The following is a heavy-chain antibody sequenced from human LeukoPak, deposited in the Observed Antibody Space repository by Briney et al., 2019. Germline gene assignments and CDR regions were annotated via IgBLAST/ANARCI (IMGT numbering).Heavy chain of an antibody. D-gene: IGHD5-12*01. J-gene: IGHJ4*02. CDR3: ARQRRGGYSLM. Sequence: GESLKISCKGSGYSFTSYWIGWVRQMPGKGLEWMGIIYPSDSDTTYSPSFQGQVTISADKSISTASLQWSSLKASDSAMYYCARQRRGGYSLMWGQGTLATVSS. CDR1: GYSFTSYW. V-gene: IGHV5-51*01. CDR2: IYPSDSDT.